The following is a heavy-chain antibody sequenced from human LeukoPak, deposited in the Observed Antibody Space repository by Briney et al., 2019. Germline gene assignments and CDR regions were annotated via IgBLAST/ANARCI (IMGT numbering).Heavy chain of an antibody. V-gene: IGHV3-7*03. Sequence: GGSLRLSCSAPGFTLSSYWMRWVRQAPGKGLEGVAHIKQDGSEKYYVDSVKGRFTISRDNAKNSLYLQMNSLRAEDTAVYYCAGWVATIRWGYYFDYWGQGTLVTVSS. CDR1: GFTLSSYW. CDR3: AGWVATIRWGYYFDY. J-gene: IGHJ4*02. D-gene: IGHD5-12*01. CDR2: IKQDGSEK.